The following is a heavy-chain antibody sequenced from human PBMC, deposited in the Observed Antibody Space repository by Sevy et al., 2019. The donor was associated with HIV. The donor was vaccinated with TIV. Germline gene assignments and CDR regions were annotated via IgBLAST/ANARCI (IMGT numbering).Heavy chain of an antibody. Sequence: GGSLRLSCAASGFVFDDYWMNWVRQAPGKGLEWVSGINCNGGSTGYADSLKGRFTISRTNAKNSLYLQMNSLRAEDTAIYYCTSERSCGGACYYFDTWGQGALVTVSS. CDR2: INCNGGST. J-gene: IGHJ4*02. D-gene: IGHD2-21*02. CDR3: TSERSCGGACYYFDT. V-gene: IGHV3-20*04. CDR1: GFVFDDYW.